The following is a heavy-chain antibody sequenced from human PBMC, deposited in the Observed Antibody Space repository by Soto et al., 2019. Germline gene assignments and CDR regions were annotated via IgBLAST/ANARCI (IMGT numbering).Heavy chain of an antibody. CDR1: GGSISSSSYY. Sequence: LSLTCTVSGGSISSSSYYWGWIRQPPGKGLEWIGSIYYSGSTYYNPSLKSRVTISVDTSKNQFSLKLSSVTAADTAVYYCARKGLRYFDWLLYFDYWGQGTLVTVSS. D-gene: IGHD3-9*01. V-gene: IGHV4-39*01. J-gene: IGHJ4*02. CDR3: ARKGLRYFDWLLYFDY. CDR2: IYYSGST.